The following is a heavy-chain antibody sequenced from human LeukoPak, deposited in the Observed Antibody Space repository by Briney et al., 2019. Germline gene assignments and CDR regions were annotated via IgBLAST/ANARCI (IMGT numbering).Heavy chain of an antibody. Sequence: SETLSLTCTVSGGSISGHYWTWIRQPPGKGLEWIGQIHYSGRPDYNPSLKSRVTISVDTSKNQLSLKVTSVTGADTAVYYCARFGVDYDMDVWGQGTTVTVSS. D-gene: IGHD3-16*01. J-gene: IGHJ6*02. CDR2: IHYSGRP. V-gene: IGHV4-59*11. CDR1: GGSISGHY. CDR3: ARFGVDYDMDV.